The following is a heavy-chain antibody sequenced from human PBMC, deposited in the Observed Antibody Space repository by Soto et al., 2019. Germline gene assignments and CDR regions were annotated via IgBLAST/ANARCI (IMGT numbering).Heavy chain of an antibody. J-gene: IGHJ5*02. D-gene: IGHD2-2*01. V-gene: IGHV4-39*01. Sequence: SETLSLTCTVSGGSISSSSYYWGWIRQPPGKGLEWIGSIYYSGSTYYNPSLKSRFTISVDTSKNQFSLKLSSVTASYWAVYYCDSTVSGGASFDPWGQGTLVTVSS. CDR2: IYYSGST. CDR3: DSTVSGGASFDP. CDR1: GGSISSSSYY.